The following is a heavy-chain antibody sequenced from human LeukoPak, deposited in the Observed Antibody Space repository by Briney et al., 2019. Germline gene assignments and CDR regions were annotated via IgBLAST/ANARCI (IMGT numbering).Heavy chain of an antibody. J-gene: IGHJ5*02. Sequence: PGRSLRLSCAAYGFTFSSYGMHWVRQAPGKGLEWVAVIWYDGSNKYYADSVKGRFTISRDNSKNTLYLQMNSLRAEDTAVYYCARVSGVAAAGIRANWFDPWGQGTLVPVSS. V-gene: IGHV3-33*01. CDR2: IWYDGSNK. CDR3: ARVSGVAAAGIRANWFDP. CDR1: GFTFSSYG. D-gene: IGHD6-13*01.